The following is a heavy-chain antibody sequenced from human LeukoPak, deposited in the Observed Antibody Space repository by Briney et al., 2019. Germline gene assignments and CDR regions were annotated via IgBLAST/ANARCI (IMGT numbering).Heavy chain of an antibody. Sequence: GGSLRLSCAASGFTFSRYGMHWVRQAPGKGLEWVAFIRYDGSNKYYADSLKGRVTISRENSKNTLALQMNRLRAEDTAVYYCAKDTVKVKMISRVPHYMDVWGKGTTVTISS. D-gene: IGHD3-16*01. V-gene: IGHV3-30*02. J-gene: IGHJ6*03. CDR2: IRYDGSNK. CDR1: GFTFSRYG. CDR3: AKDTVKVKMISRVPHYMDV.